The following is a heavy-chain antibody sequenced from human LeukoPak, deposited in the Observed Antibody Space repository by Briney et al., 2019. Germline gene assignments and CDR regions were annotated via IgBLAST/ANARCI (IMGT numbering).Heavy chain of an antibody. J-gene: IGHJ4*02. CDR2: IYHSGST. D-gene: IGHD5-24*01. Sequence: SETLSLTCAVSGYSISSGYYWGWIRQPPGKGLEWIGSIYHSGSTNYNPSLKSRVTISVDTSKNQFSLKLSSVTAADTAVYYCASSEMATTYWGQGTLVTVSS. CDR3: ASSEMATTY. V-gene: IGHV4-38-2*01. CDR1: GYSISSGYY.